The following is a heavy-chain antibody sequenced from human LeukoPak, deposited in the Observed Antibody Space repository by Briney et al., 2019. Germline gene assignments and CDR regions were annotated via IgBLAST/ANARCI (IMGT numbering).Heavy chain of an antibody. J-gene: IGHJ5*02. Sequence: GGSLRLSCAASGFTFSSYGMHWVRQAPGKGLEWVAVISYDGSNKYYADSVKGRFTISRDNSKNTLYLQMNSLRAEDTAVYYCAKDGDYSSRWNWFDPWGQGTLDTVSS. CDR3: AKDGDYSSRWNWFDP. CDR1: GFTFSSYG. D-gene: IGHD6-13*01. V-gene: IGHV3-30*18. CDR2: ISYDGSNK.